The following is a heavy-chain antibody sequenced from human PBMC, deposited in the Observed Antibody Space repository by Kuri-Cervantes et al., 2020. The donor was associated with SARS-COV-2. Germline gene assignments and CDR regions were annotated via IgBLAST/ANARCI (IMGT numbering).Heavy chain of an antibody. V-gene: IGHV1-18*04. D-gene: IGHD1-26*01. CDR1: GYPFNSFG. CDR3: ARDPTKWELNYFYYGLDV. CDR2: TSYLNGKA. J-gene: IGHJ6*02. Sequence: ASVKVSCKASGYPFNSFGITCVRQAPGQGPEWMGRTSYLNGKADYAQKIQGRVIMTRDTSTDTAYMELRNLRSDDTAVYYCARDPTKWELNYFYYGLDVWGQGTTVTVSS.